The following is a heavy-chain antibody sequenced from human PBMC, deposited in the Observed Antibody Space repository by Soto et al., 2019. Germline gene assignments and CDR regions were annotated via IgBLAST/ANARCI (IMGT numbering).Heavy chain of an antibody. D-gene: IGHD6-13*01. CDR2: IVPIFRTA. J-gene: IGHJ3*02. CDR1: GDTFSNYV. Sequence: QVQLVQSGAEVKKPGSSVKVACKVSGDTFSNYVINWVRQAPGQGLEWMGAIVPIFRTANYAQKFQGRVTITADEFPTTAYMELSGLRSDDTATYYCARETSAPGTFREDASDIWGQGTLVTVSS. CDR3: ARETSAPGTFREDASDI. V-gene: IGHV1-69*12.